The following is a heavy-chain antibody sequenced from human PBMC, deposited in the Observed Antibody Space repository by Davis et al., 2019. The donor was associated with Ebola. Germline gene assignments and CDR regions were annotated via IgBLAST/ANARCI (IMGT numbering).Heavy chain of an antibody. Sequence: GESLKTSCAASGFTFSNYGMSYVRQAPGKGPEWVSTFGGSGDNTYYADSVRGRFTISRDNFKNTLDLQMNSLRTEDTAFYYCAKDRGQLVGWFDPWGQGTLVTVSS. J-gene: IGHJ5*02. CDR1: GFTFSNYG. V-gene: IGHV3-23*01. D-gene: IGHD6-6*01. CDR3: AKDRGQLVGWFDP. CDR2: FGGSGDNT.